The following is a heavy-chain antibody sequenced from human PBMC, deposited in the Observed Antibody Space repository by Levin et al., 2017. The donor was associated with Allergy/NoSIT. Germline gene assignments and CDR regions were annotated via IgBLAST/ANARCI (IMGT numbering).Heavy chain of an antibody. J-gene: IGHJ6*02. CDR3: ARDGRPYSSSWYAQVYDYYGMDV. Sequence: GGSLRLSCAASGFTFSSYAMHWVRQAPGKGLEWVAVISYDGSNKYYADSVKGRFTISRDNSKNTLYLQMNSLRAEDTAVYYCARDGRPYSSSWYAQVYDYYGMDVWGQGTTVTVSS. CDR2: ISYDGSNK. D-gene: IGHD6-13*01. CDR1: GFTFSSYA. V-gene: IGHV3-30-3*01.